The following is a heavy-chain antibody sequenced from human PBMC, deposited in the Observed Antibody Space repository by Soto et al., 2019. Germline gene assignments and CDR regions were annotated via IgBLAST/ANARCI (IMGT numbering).Heavy chain of an antibody. Sequence: PSETLSLTCTVSGGSISSSSYYWGWIRQPPGKGLEWIGSIYYSGSTYYNPSLKSRVTISVDTSKNQFSLKLSSVTAADTAVYYCAGGWETDYWGQGTLVTVSS. V-gene: IGHV4-39*01. D-gene: IGHD1-26*01. J-gene: IGHJ4*02. CDR2: IYYSGST. CDR3: AGGWETDY. CDR1: GGSISSSSYY.